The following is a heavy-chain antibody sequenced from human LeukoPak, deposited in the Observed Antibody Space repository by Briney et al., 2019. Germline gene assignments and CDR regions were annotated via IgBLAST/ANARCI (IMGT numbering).Heavy chain of an antibody. V-gene: IGHV4-39*07. CDR1: GGSISSSSYY. D-gene: IGHD6-13*01. CDR2: IYYSGST. Sequence: SETLSLTCTVSGGSISSSSYYWGWIRQPPGKGLEWIGSIYYSGSTYYNPSLKSRVTISVDTSKNQFSLKLSSVTAADTAVYYCASGGGQQLVPLAMGYYMDVWGKGTTVTVSS. CDR3: ASGGGQQLVPLAMGYYMDV. J-gene: IGHJ6*03.